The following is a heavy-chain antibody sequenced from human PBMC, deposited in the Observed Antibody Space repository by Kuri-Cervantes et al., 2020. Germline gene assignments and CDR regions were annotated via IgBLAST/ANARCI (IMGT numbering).Heavy chain of an antibody. V-gene: IGHV1-46*01. CDR2: INPSGGST. CDR3: ALRSSGWYGAFDH. J-gene: IGHJ4*02. CDR1: GYTFTNYG. Sequence: ASVKVSCKASGYTFTNYGLTWVRQAPGQGLEWMGIINPSGGSTSYAQKFQGRVTMTRDTSTSTVYMEMTGLTSEDTAVYYCALRSSGWYGAFDHWGQGTLVTVSS. D-gene: IGHD6-19*01.